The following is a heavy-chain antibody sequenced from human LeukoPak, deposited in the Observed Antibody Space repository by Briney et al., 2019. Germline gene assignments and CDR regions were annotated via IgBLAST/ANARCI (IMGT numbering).Heavy chain of an antibody. CDR2: IYHAGST. Sequence: PSETLSLTCTVSGGSISSGGYFWSWIRQHPGKGLEWIAHIYHAGSTHDNPSLRGRVAISLETSANQFSLRLSSVTAADTAVYFCARATHYSASTGGPYMDVWGQGTTVTVSS. CDR3: ARATHYSASTGGPYMDV. V-gene: IGHV4-31*03. CDR1: GGSISSGGYF. D-gene: IGHD3-22*01. J-gene: IGHJ6*03.